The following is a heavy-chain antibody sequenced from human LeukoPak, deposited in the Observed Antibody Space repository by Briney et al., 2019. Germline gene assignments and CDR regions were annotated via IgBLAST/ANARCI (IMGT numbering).Heavy chain of an antibody. CDR2: ISYDGSNK. CDR3: ARLDDGDYAYYYGMDV. Sequence: HPGGSLRLSCAASGFTFSSYAMHWVRQAPGKGLEWVAVISYDGSNKYYADSVKGRFTISMDNSKNTLYLQMNSLRAEDTAVYYCARLDDGDYAYYYGMDVWGQGTTVTVSS. J-gene: IGHJ6*02. V-gene: IGHV3-30-3*01. CDR1: GFTFSSYA. D-gene: IGHD4-17*01.